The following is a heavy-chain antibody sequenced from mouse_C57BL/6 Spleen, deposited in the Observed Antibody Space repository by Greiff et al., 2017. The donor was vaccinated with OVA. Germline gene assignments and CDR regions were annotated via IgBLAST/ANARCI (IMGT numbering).Heavy chain of an antibody. J-gene: IGHJ1*03. CDR1: GFTFSDYY. CDR2: ISNGGGST. V-gene: IGHV5-12*01. D-gene: IGHD4-1*02. Sequence: EVNLVESGGGLVQPGGSLKLSCAASGFTFSDYYTYWVRQTPEKRLEWVAYISNGGGSTYYPDTVKGRFTISRDNAKNTLYLQMSRLKSEDTAMYYCASPTGTGNWYFDVWGTGTTVTVSS. CDR3: ASPTGTGNWYFDV.